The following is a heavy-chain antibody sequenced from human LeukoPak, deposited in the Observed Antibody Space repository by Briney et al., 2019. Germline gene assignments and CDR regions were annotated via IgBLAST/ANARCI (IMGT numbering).Heavy chain of an antibody. Sequence: ASVKVSCKVSGYTLTELSMHWVRQAPGKGLEWMGGFDPEDGETIYAQKFQGRVTMTEDTSTDTAYMELSSLRSEDTAVYYCATGRIVGATYGFDYWGQGTLVTVSS. J-gene: IGHJ4*02. CDR3: ATGRIVGATYGFDY. CDR2: FDPEDGET. CDR1: GYTLTELS. D-gene: IGHD1-26*01. V-gene: IGHV1-24*01.